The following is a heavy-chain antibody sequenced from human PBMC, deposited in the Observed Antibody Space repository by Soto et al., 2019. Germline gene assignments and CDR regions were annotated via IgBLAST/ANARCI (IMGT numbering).Heavy chain of an antibody. V-gene: IGHV3-23*01. CDR2: ISKTGVST. Sequence: GGSLRLSCAASGFTFSTYAMNWVRQAPGKGLEWVSAISKTGVSTYYAESVRGRFTISRDNSINTLYPQMSGLRTEDTAVYYCAHPRGYGVFDAVDIWGQGTMVTVSS. J-gene: IGHJ3*02. CDR3: AHPRGYGVFDAVDI. CDR1: GFTFSTYA. D-gene: IGHD4-17*01.